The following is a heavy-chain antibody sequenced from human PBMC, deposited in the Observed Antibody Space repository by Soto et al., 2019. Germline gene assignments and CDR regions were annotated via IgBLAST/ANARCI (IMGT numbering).Heavy chain of an antibody. CDR2: IYPGDSDT. D-gene: IGHD2-2*02. CDR3: ARNAIPDCSSTSCYNPYYMDV. V-gene: IGHV5-51*01. J-gene: IGHJ6*03. CDR1: GYSFTSYW. Sequence: GESLKISCKGSGYSFTSYWIGWVRQMPGKGLEWMGIIYPGDSDTRYSPSFQGQVTISADKSISTAYLQWSSLKASDTAMYYCARNAIPDCSSTSCYNPYYMDVWGKGTTVTVSS.